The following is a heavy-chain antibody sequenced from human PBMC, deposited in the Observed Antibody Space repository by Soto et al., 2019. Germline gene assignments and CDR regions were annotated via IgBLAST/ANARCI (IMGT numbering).Heavy chain of an antibody. D-gene: IGHD3-16*01. CDR3: AMVDVYVTPSPQDV. CDR2: INAYNGNT. V-gene: IGHV1-18*04. J-gene: IGHJ6*02. CDR1: GYTFTSYY. Sequence: ASVKVCCKASGYTFTSYYIHWVRQDPGQGLEWMGWINAYNGNTNYAQNLQGRLTLTTDTSTTTAYMELRSLRSNDTAIYYCAMVDVYVTPSPQDVWGQGTTVTVSS.